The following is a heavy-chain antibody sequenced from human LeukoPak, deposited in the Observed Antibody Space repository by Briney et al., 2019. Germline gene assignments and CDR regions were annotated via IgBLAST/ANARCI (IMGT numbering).Heavy chain of an antibody. Sequence: SETLTLTCTASGGSISTSTYYWVWLRPPPGKGLEWIGNIDYSETTYYSPSRKSRATISLDTSRNRFSLKLHSVTAADTAMYYCAREIGYCSGDSCYRGWFDPWGQGTLVTVSS. J-gene: IGHJ5*02. D-gene: IGHD2-15*01. CDR2: IDYSETT. CDR3: AREIGYCSGDSCYRGWFDP. CDR1: GGSISTSTYY. V-gene: IGHV4-39*07.